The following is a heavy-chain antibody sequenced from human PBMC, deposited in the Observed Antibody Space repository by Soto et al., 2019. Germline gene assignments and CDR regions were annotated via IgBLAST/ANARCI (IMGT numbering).Heavy chain of an antibody. V-gene: IGHV3-15*07. CDR2: IKSKTDGGAT. CDR1: GFTFSNAW. CDR3: TTGPNYDILTGYYHLPFDY. Sequence: PGGSLRLSCAASGFTFSNAWMNWVRQAPGKGLEWVGRIKSKTDGGATDYAAPVKGRFTISRDDSKNTLYLQMNSLKTEDTAVYYCTTGPNYDILTGYYHLPFDYWGQGTLVTVSS. D-gene: IGHD3-9*01. J-gene: IGHJ4*02.